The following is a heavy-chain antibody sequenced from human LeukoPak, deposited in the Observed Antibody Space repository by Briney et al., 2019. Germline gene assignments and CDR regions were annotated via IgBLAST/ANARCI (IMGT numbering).Heavy chain of an antibody. CDR3: ARVAAGIGFFQH. CDR2: IHHSGSA. D-gene: IGHD6-13*01. J-gene: IGHJ1*01. CDR1: GYSISSGYY. V-gene: IGHV4-38-2*02. Sequence: SETLSLTCIVSGYSISSGYYWGWIRQPPGKGLEWIGNIHHSGSAYYNPSLKSRVTISVDTSKDQLSLKVNSVTAADTAVYYCARVAAGIGFFQHWGQGTLVTVSS.